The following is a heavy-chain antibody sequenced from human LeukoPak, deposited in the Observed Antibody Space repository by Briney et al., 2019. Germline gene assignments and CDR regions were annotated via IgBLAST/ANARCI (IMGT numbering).Heavy chain of an antibody. CDR1: GVTFSYYS. V-gene: IGHV3-48*02. Sequence: GGSLRLSCAASGVTFSYYSMNWVRQAPGKGVEWVSYISSSSSTIYYADSVKGRFTISRDNAKNSLYLQMNSLRDKDTAVYYCARGPRGYDSSGYPEFFQHWGQGTLVTVSS. J-gene: IGHJ1*01. CDR3: ARGPRGYDSSGYPEFFQH. D-gene: IGHD3-22*01. CDR2: ISSSSSTI.